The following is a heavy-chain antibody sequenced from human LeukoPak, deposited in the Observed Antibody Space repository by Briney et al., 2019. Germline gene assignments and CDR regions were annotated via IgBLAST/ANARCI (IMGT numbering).Heavy chain of an antibody. J-gene: IGHJ3*02. CDR1: GFTFSDYY. D-gene: IGHD2-21*02. V-gene: IGHV3-11*01. CDR3: ARVLPFVVVTATNDAFDI. CDR2: ISSSGSTI. Sequence: GGSLRLSCAASGFTFSDYYTSWIRQAPGKGLGWVSYISSSGSTIYYADSVKGRFTISRDNAKSSLYLQMNSLRAEDTAVYYCARVLPFVVVTATNDAFDIWGQGTMVTVSS.